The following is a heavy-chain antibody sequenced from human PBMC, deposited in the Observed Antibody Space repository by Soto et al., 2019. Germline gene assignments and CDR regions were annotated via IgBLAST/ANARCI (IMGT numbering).Heavy chain of an antibody. CDR1: GFTVSSNY. CDR2: IYSCGST. V-gene: IGHV3-66*03. D-gene: IGHD6-6*01. CDR3: ARDGLDRGCEYSSSQDHYYGMDV. Sequence: GGSLRLSCAASGFTVSSNYMSWVRQAPGKGLEWVSVIYSCGSTYYADSVKGRFTISRDNSKNTLYLQMNSLRAEDTAVYYCARDGLDRGCEYSSSQDHYYGMDVWGQGTTVTVSS. J-gene: IGHJ6*02.